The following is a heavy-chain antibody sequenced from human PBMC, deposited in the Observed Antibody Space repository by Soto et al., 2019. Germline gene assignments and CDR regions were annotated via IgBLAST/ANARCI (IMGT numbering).Heavy chain of an antibody. CDR1: GGSISSYY. CDR3: ARVGYSSSWYEVGYFDY. CDR2: IYYSGST. D-gene: IGHD6-13*01. J-gene: IGHJ4*02. V-gene: IGHV4-59*01. Sequence: SETLSLTCTVAGGSISSYYWSWIRQPPGKGREWIGYIYYSGSTNYNPSLKSRVTISVDTSKNQFSLKLSSVTAADTAVYYCARVGYSSSWYEVGYFDYWGQGTLVTSPQ.